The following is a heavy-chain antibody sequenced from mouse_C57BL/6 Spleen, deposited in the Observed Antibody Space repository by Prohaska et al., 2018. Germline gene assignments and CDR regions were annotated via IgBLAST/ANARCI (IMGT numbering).Heavy chain of an antibody. CDR2: IDPNSGVN. V-gene: IGHV1-72*01. D-gene: IGHD2-5*01. CDR1: GYTFTRYW. CDR3: ARRSNYAWFAY. J-gene: IGHJ3*01. Sequence: ASGYTFTRYWMHWVKQRPGRGLDWIGRIDPNSGVNKYNEKFKSKGTLTVDKPSSTAYMQLSSLTSEDSAVYYCARRSNYAWFAYWGQGTLVTVSA.